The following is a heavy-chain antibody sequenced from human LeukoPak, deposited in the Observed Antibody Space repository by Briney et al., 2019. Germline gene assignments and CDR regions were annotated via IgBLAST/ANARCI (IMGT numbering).Heavy chain of an antibody. CDR3: ARGLFMVRGVMIDS. CDR1: GGSFSGYY. D-gene: IGHD3-10*01. CDR2: INHSGST. V-gene: IGHV4-34*01. Sequence: SETLSLTCAVYGGSFSGYYWSWIRQPPGMGLEWIGKINHSGSTNYNPSPKSRVTISVDTSKNQFSLKLSSVTAADTAVYYCARGLFMVRGVMIDSWGQGTLVTVSS. J-gene: IGHJ4*02.